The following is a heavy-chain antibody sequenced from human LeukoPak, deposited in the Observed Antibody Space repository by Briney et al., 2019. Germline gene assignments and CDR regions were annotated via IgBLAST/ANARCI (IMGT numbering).Heavy chain of an antibody. D-gene: IGHD3/OR15-3a*01. J-gene: IGHJ2*01. CDR2: IYYSGST. Sequence: PSETLSLTCTVSGGSISSYYWSWIRQPPGKGLEWIGYIYYSGSTNYNPSLKSRVTISVDTSKNQFSLKLSSVTAADTAVYYCARLWTGGNSDWYFDLWGRGTLVTVSS. V-gene: IGHV4-59*08. CDR3: ARLWTGGNSDWYFDL. CDR1: GGSISSYY.